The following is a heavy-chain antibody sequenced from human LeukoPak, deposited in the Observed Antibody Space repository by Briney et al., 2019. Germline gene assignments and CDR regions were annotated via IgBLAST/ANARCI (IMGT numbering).Heavy chain of an antibody. V-gene: IGHV3-30*12. CDR1: GFTFSTYG. CDR3: ARLKVLDAFDI. J-gene: IGHJ3*02. CDR2: MQYDGSIK. Sequence: QAGGSLRLSCVASGFTFSTYGMHWVRQAPGKGLEWVAFMQYDGSIKYYADSVKGRFTISRDNSKNTLYLQMNSLRAEDTAVYYCARLKVLDAFDIWGQGTMVTVSS.